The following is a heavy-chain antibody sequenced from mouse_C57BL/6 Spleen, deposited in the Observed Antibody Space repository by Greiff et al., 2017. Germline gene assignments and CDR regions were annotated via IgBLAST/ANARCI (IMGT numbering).Heavy chain of an antibody. J-gene: IGHJ1*03. Sequence: VKLQESGAELVRPGTSVKVSCKASGYAFTNYLIEWVKQRPGQGLEWIGVINPGSGGTNYNAKFKGKATLTADKSSSTAYMQLSSLTSEDSAVYFGARWGQYGSRYVRDWYFDVWGTGTTVTVSS. CDR2: INPGSGGT. CDR1: GYAFTNYL. D-gene: IGHD1-1*01. V-gene: IGHV1-54*01. CDR3: ARWGQYGSRYVRDWYFDV.